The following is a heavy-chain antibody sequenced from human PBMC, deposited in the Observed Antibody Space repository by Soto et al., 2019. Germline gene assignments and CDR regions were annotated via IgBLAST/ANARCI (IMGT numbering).Heavy chain of an antibody. Sequence: QVQLVESGGGVVQPGRSLRLSCLASGFTFRNYAMFWVRQPPGKGLEWVAYIGHDGNLTLYADSVKGRFTISRDNSKNTVDLQMSRLRLDDTGLYYCARDGPMTISGRDDNWGQGTLVTVS. CDR1: GFTFRNYA. CDR3: ARDGPMTISGRDDN. D-gene: IGHD3-3*01. CDR2: IGHDGNLT. V-gene: IGHV3-33*08. J-gene: IGHJ4*02.